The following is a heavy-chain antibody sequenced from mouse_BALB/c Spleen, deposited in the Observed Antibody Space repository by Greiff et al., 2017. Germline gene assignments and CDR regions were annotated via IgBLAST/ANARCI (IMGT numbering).Heavy chain of an antibody. V-gene: IGHV1-19*01. CDR2: VNPYNGGT. CDR3: AVDSSGSFAY. Sequence: EVQLQQSGPELVKPGASVKMSCKASGYTFTDYYMDWVKQSHGESFEWIGRVNPYNGGTSYNQKFKGKATLTVDKSSSTAYMELNSLTSEDSAVYYCAVDSSGSFAYWGQGTLVTVSA. CDR1: GYTFTDYY. J-gene: IGHJ3*01. D-gene: IGHD3-2*01.